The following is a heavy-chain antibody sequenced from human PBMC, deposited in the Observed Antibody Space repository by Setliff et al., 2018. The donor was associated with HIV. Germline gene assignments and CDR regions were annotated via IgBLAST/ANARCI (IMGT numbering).Heavy chain of an antibody. CDR2: IYYSGNA. CDR1: GGSFSAYY. Sequence: SETLSLTGAVYGGSFSAYYWGWIRQSPGKGLEWFGSIYYSGNAYYNPSLKSRLTISMDTSKNQFSLKLNSVTAADTAVYYCARGSCSTISCSLRVGNDAFDIWCKGTMVTVSS. D-gene: IGHD2-2*01. J-gene: IGHJ3*02. V-gene: IGHV4-34*01. CDR3: ARGSCSTISCSLRVGNDAFDI.